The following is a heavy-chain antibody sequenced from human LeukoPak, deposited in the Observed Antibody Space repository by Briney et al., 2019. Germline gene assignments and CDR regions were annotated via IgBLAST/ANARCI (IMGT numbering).Heavy chain of an antibody. CDR3: ARVPRGGNSTGSGY. V-gene: IGHV3-21*01. J-gene: IGHJ4*02. D-gene: IGHD4-23*01. CDR2: ISSSSSYI. Sequence: GGSLRLSCAASGFTFSSYSMNWVRQAPGKGLEWVSSISSSSSYIYYADSVKGRFTISRHNAKNSLYLQMNSLRAEDTAVYYCARVPRGGNSTGSGYWGQGNLVTVSS. CDR1: GFTFSSYS.